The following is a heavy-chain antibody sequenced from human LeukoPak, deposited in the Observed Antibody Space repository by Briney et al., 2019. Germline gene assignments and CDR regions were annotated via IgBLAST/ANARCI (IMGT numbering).Heavy chain of an antibody. J-gene: IGHJ4*02. V-gene: IGHV3-23*01. CDR2: TSGGGGST. CDR3: AKGWTNRPLDY. CDR1: GFTFSSYA. D-gene: IGHD1/OR15-1a*01. Sequence: GGSLRLSCAASGFTFSSYAMSWVRQAPGKGLEWVSATSGGGGSTYYADSVKGRFTISRDNSKNTLYLQMNILRAEDTALFYCAKGWTNRPLDYWGQGTLVTASS.